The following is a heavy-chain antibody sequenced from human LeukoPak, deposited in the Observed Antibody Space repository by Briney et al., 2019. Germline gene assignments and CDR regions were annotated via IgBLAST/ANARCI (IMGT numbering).Heavy chain of an antibody. CDR1: GGTFSSYA. CDR2: IIPILGIA. Sequence: GASVKVSCKASGGTFSSYAISWVRQAPGQGLEWMGRIIPILGIANYAQKFQGRVTITADKSTSTAYMELSSLRSEDTAVYYCARDGGPYYYDSSGHPAGMDVWGQGTTVTVSS. D-gene: IGHD3-22*01. V-gene: IGHV1-69*04. CDR3: ARDGGPYYYDSSGHPAGMDV. J-gene: IGHJ6*02.